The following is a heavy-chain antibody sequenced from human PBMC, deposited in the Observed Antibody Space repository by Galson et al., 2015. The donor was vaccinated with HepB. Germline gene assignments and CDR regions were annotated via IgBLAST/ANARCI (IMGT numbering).Heavy chain of an antibody. V-gene: IGHV1-69*10. J-gene: IGHJ4*02. D-gene: IGHD1-26*01. CDR1: GGTFSRYA. Sequence: SVKVSCKASGGTFSRYAISWVRQAPGQGLEWMGGIIPIFGIANYTQKFQGRVTITADKSTSTAYMELSSLRSEDTAVYYCARAASGSPKYYFDYWGQGTLVTVSS. CDR3: ARAASGSPKYYFDY. CDR2: IIPIFGIA.